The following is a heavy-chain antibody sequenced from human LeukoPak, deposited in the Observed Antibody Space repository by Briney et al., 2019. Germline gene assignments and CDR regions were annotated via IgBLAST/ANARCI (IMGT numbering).Heavy chain of an antibody. CDR1: GFTYSSYE. CDR3: AKVTESDYSYPFDN. CDR2: ITGTGGTT. D-gene: IGHD3-22*01. J-gene: IGHJ4*02. Sequence: GGSLRLSCAASGFTYSSYEMNWVRQAPGKGLEWVSRITGTGGTTQYADSVKGRFTISRDNSKNTLYLQMSSLRAEDTAVYYCAKVTESDYSYPFDNWGQGTLVTVSS. V-gene: IGHV3-23*01.